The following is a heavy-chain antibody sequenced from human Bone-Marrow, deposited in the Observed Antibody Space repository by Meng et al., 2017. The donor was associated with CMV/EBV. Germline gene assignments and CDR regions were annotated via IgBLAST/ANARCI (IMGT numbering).Heavy chain of an antibody. J-gene: IGHJ4*02. CDR3: ARPGEFLERLGPFDY. CDR1: GFTFSSYW. V-gene: IGHV3-30*03. CDR2: ISYDGSNK. D-gene: IGHD3-3*01. Sequence: GESLKISCAASGFTFSSYWMHWVRQAPGKGLEWVAVISYDGSNKYYADSVKGRFTISRDNSKNTLYLQMNSLRAEDTAVYYCARPGEFLERLGPFDYWGQGTLVTVSS.